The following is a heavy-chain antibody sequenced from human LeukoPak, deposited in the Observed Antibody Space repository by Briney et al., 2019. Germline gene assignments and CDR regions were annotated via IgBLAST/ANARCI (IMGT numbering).Heavy chain of an antibody. CDR1: GFTASSNY. J-gene: IGHJ4*02. CDR2: IYSGGST. Sequence: GGSLRLSCAASGFTASSNYMSWVRQAPGKGLEWVSVIYSGGSTYYADSVKGRFTISRDNSKNTLYLQMNSLRAEDTAVYYCAGGLRYFDWLFDYWGQGTLVTVSS. D-gene: IGHD3-9*01. V-gene: IGHV3-66*01. CDR3: AGGLRYFDWLFDY.